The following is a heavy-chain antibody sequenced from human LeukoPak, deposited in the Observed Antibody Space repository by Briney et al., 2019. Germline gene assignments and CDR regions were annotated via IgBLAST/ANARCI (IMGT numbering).Heavy chain of an antibody. Sequence: GGSLRLSCAASGFTFSSFGMHWVRQAPGKGLEWVAVIWYDASNKYYADSVKGRFTISRDNSKNTVFMEMNSLKPEDTALYYCARSEHIVVVTSTPASYWGQGTLVTVSS. D-gene: IGHD2-21*02. CDR2: IWYDASNK. V-gene: IGHV3-33*01. J-gene: IGHJ4*02. CDR3: ARSEHIVVVTSTPASY. CDR1: GFTFSSFG.